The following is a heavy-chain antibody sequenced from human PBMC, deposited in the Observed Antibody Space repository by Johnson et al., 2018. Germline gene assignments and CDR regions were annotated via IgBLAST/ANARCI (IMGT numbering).Heavy chain of an antibody. D-gene: IGHD5-24*01. J-gene: IGHJ1*01. CDR3: PRGRRDFQH. Sequence: VQLVESGGGLVQPGRSLRLSCTASGFTFGDYAMSWFRQAPGKGLEWVGFIGSKAYGGTTEYAASVKGRFTISRDDSKSLASLQMNSRKTEDTAVYYCPRGRRDFQHWGQGTLGTVSS. CDR1: GFTFGDYA. CDR2: IGSKAYGGTT. V-gene: IGHV3-49*03.